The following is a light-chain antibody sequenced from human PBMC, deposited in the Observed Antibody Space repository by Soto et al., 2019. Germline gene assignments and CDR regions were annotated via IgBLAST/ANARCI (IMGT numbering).Light chain of an antibody. V-gene: IGLV2-14*01. J-gene: IGLJ1*01. Sequence: QSALTQPASVSESPGQSITISCAGTSSDVGGYNHVSWYQQHADKAPKLLIHEVSNRPSGVSNRFSGSKSGNTASLTISGLQDEDQADYYCTSYKSISTYVFGTRTKVTV. CDR2: EVS. CDR1: SSDVGGYNH. CDR3: TSYKSISTYV.